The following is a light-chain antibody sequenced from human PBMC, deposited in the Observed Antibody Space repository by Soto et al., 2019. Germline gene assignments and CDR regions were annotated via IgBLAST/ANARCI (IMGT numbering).Light chain of an antibody. CDR2: AAS. J-gene: IGKJ4*01. CDR3: QQSYSTPLT. CDR1: QSISSY. V-gene: IGKV1-39*01. Sequence: DIQMTQSPSLLSASKGDRVTITCLASQSISSYLNWYQQKPGKAPKLLIYAASSLQSGVPSRFSGSGSGTDFTLTISSLQPEDFATYYCQQSYSTPLTFGGGTTVDIK.